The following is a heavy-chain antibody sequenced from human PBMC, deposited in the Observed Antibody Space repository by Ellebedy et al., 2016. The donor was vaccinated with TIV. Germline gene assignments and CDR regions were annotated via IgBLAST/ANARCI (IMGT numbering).Heavy chain of an antibody. CDR1: GRPFDSYV. CDR3: ARDKNTGYIDY. D-gene: IGHD2-8*02. CDR2: ISYDGSNK. Sequence: GESLKISCAASGRPFDSYVMNWVRQAPGKGLEWVALISYDGSNKYFADSVKGRFTISRDNSKNTLYMQMNSLRAEDTAVYYCARDKNTGYIDYWGQGALVTVSS. J-gene: IGHJ4*02. V-gene: IGHV3-30*04.